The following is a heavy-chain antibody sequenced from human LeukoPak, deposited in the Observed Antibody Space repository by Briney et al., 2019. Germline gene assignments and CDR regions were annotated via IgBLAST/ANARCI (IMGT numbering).Heavy chain of an antibody. Sequence: GGSLRLSCAASGFTFSDYYMSWIRQAPGKGLEWVSYISSSGSTIYYADSVKGRFTISRDNSKNTLYLQMNSLKTEDTAVYYCLYYYDSSGYYTPHYYFDYWGQGTLVTVSS. V-gene: IGHV3-11*01. D-gene: IGHD3-22*01. CDR1: GFTFSDYY. CDR2: ISSSGSTI. CDR3: LYYYDSSGYYTPHYYFDY. J-gene: IGHJ4*02.